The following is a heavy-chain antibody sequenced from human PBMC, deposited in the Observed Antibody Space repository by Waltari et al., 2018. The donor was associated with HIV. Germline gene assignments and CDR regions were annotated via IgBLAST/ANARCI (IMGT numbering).Heavy chain of an antibody. CDR2: ITWNSGHI. Sequence: EVQLVESGGGLVQAGRPLRLSCAASGFTFDDYAMHWVRQTPGKGRELYSGITWNSGHIDDAESVKGRLTISRDNSKNSLYLQMSKLRPDDTAFYYCVKDMGRGGARGFWYFDLWGRGTLVTVSS. D-gene: IGHD1-26*01. CDR3: VKDMGRGGARGFWYFDL. V-gene: IGHV3-9*01. CDR1: GFTFDDYA. J-gene: IGHJ2*01.